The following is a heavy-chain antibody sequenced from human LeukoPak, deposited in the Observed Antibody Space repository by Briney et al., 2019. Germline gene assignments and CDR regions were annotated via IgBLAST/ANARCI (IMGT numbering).Heavy chain of an antibody. V-gene: IGHV4-38-2*01. J-gene: IGHJ4*02. D-gene: IGHD3-3*01. CDR1: GYSISSAYY. CDR2: IYHSGSA. CDR3: INYDFWSGYFL. Sequence: PSETLSLTCAVSGYSISSAYYWGWIRQPPGKGLDWIASIYHSGSAYYNPSLKSRVTISVDTSKNQFSLKLSSVTAADTAVYYCINYDFWSGYFLRGQGTLVTVSS.